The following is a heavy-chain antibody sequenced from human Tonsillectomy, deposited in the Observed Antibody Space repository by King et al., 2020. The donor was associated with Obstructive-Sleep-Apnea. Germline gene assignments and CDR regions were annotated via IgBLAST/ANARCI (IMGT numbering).Heavy chain of an antibody. CDR2: ISYDGSDK. J-gene: IGHJ4*02. Sequence: VQLVESGGGVVQPGRSLRLSCAASGFTFSSYAMHWVRQTPGKGLEWVSIISYDGSDKYYADSVKGRFTISRDNSKNTLYLQMNSLRAEDTAVYYCAKEWAVYGANVYYFDYWGQGTLVTVSS. D-gene: IGHD4-17*01. V-gene: IGHV3-30*18. CDR1: GFTFSSYA. CDR3: AKEWAVYGANVYYFDY.